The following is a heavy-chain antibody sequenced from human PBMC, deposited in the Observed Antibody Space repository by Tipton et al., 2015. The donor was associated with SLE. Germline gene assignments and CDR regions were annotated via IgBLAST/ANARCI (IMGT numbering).Heavy chain of an antibody. CDR3: ARGSVSSFYRAYHI. V-gene: IGHV3-20*04. J-gene: IGHJ3*02. CDR1: GFVFGDYG. CDR2: ISWHSSSI. D-gene: IGHD6-13*01. Sequence: SLRLSCTTSGFVFGDYGMSWVRQAPGKGLEWASSISWHSSSIGYADSVKGRFTISADNAKNSLYLHLNSLRLDDTAVYYCARGSVSSFYRAYHIWGQGTMVTVSS.